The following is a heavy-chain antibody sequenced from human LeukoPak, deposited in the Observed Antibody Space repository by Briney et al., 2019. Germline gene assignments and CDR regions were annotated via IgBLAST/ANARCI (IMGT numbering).Heavy chain of an antibody. CDR2: IRYDGSSE. D-gene: IGHD2-21*02. J-gene: IGHJ4*02. CDR1: RFTFSSYG. CDR3: AKDSIVVVTATRYFDY. Sequence: GGSLRLSCAASRFTFSSYGMHWVRQAPGKGLEWVAFIRYDGSSEYYADSVKGRFTISRDNSKNTLYLQMNSLRADDTAVYYCAKDSIVVVTATRYFDYWGQGTLVTVSS. V-gene: IGHV3-30*02.